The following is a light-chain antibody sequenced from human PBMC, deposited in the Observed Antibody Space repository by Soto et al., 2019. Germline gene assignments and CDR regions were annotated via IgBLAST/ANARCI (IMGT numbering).Light chain of an antibody. J-gene: IGKJ1*01. CDR1: QSINSW. CDR2: KAS. CDR3: QQYNSYQT. Sequence: DIQMTQSPSTLPASVGDRVTITGRASQSINSWLAWYQQKAGKAPQLLIYKASTSESGVPSRLSGSGSGTEFTITISSLQPDDVATYYCQQYNSYQTFGQGTKVDIK. V-gene: IGKV1-5*03.